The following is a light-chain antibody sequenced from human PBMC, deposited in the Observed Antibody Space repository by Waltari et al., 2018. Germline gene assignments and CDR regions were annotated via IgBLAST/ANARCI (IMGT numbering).Light chain of an antibody. CDR2: DAS. Sequence: EIVLTQSPATLSLSPGERATLPCRASQSVSTYLAWYQHKPGQAPRLLIYDASNRATGIPARFSGSGSGTDFTLTISSLEPEDFAVYYCQQRSSWPSFGQGTRLEIK. CDR3: QQRSSWPS. V-gene: IGKV3-11*01. CDR1: QSVSTY. J-gene: IGKJ5*01.